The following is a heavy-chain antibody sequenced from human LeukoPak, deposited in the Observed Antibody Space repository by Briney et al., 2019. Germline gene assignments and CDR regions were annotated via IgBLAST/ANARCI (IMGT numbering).Heavy chain of an antibody. CDR3: ASGPALGTTHPFFDF. J-gene: IGHJ4*02. CDR1: GYTFIGYY. D-gene: IGHD1-1*01. V-gene: IGHV1-2*02. Sequence: GASVKVSCKESGYTFIGYYIHWLRQAPGQGLEWMGWINPSNGGTNYAQRFQGRVGMTRDTSISTAYMEISRLTFDDTAVYYCASGPALGTTHPFFDFWGQGTLVTV. CDR2: INPSNGGT.